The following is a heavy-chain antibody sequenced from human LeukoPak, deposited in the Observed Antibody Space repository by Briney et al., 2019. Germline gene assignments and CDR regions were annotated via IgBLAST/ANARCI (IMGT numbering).Heavy chain of an antibody. CDR1: GYTLTSYY. D-gene: IGHD2-15*01. Sequence: ASVKVSCKASGYTLTSYYMHWVRQAPGQGLEWMGIINPSGGSTSYAQKFQGRVTMTRDTSTSTVYMELSSLRSEDTAVYYCARESLPHSPLGYCSGGSCYGGLLDPWGQGTLVTVTS. V-gene: IGHV1-46*01. CDR2: INPSGGST. CDR3: ARESLPHSPLGYCSGGSCYGGLLDP. J-gene: IGHJ5*02.